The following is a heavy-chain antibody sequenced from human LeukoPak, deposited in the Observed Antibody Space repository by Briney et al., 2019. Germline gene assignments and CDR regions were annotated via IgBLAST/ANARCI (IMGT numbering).Heavy chain of an antibody. CDR3: VRSYDWVFDY. D-gene: IGHD1-1*01. CDR1: GDSVSRHDLT. Sequence: SQTLSLTCAISGDSVSRHDLTWDWVRQSPSRGLEWLERTFYRSKWYNDYAVSVKSRITVSPDTSKNQFSLHLNSVTPEDTAVYYCVRSYDWVFDYWGQGTRVTVSS. CDR2: TFYRSKWYN. J-gene: IGHJ4*02. V-gene: IGHV6-1*01.